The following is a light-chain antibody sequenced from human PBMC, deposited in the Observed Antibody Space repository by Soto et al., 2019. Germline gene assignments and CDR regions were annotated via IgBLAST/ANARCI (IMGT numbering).Light chain of an antibody. J-gene: IGKJ5*01. CDR3: QQRSNWPLIT. V-gene: IGKV4-1*01. Sequence: DIVMTQSPDSLAVSLGERATINCKSSQSVLFSSNNKNYLAWYQQKSGKDPKLLIYAASTLQSGVPSRFSGSGSGTDFTLTISSLEPEDFAVFYCQQRSNWPLITFGQGTRLEIK. CDR2: AAS. CDR1: QSVLFSSNNKNY.